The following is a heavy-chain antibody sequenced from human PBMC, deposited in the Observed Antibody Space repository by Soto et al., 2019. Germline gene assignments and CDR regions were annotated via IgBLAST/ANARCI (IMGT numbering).Heavy chain of an antibody. Sequence: GGSLRLSCAASGFTFSSYWMHLVRQAPGKGLVWVSRINSDGSSTSYAAPVKGRFTVSRDDSENTLYLQMNSLKTEDTAVYYCSHGYYQYFNSWGQGTLVTVSS. V-gene: IGHV3-74*01. D-gene: IGHD5-18*01. CDR1: GFTFSSYW. CDR3: SHGYYQYFNS. CDR2: INSDGSST. J-gene: IGHJ4*02.